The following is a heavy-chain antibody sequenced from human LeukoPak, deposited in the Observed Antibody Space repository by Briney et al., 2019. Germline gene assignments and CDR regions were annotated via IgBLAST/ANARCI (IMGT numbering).Heavy chain of an antibody. V-gene: IGHV3-23*01. Sequence: PGGSLRLSCAASGFTFSSDWMSWVRQAPEKGLEWVSAIRGSGDSTYYADSVEGRFTISRDNSKNTLYLQMNSLRDEDTAVYYCAKLVTKDIVVVVAAVRFAYWGQGTLVTVSS. CDR1: GFTFSSDW. D-gene: IGHD2-15*01. CDR2: IRGSGDST. J-gene: IGHJ4*02. CDR3: AKLVTKDIVVVVAAVRFAY.